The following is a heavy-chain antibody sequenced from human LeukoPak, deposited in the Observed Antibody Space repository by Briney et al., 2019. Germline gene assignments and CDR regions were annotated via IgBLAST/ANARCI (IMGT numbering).Heavy chain of an antibody. D-gene: IGHD6-13*01. V-gene: IGHV4-59*01. J-gene: IGHJ6*02. CDR1: GGSISSYY. CDR3: ARVRQQLGPYYYYGMDV. Sequence: SETLSLTCTVSGGSISSYYWSCIRQPPGKGLEWIGYIYYSGSTNYNPSLKSRVTISVDTSKNQFSLKLSSVTAADTAVYYCARVRQQLGPYYYYGMDVWGQGTTVTVSS. CDR2: IYYSGST.